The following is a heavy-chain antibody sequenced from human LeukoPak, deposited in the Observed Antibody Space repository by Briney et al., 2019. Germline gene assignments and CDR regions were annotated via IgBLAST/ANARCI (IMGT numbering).Heavy chain of an antibody. J-gene: IGHJ4*02. D-gene: IGHD2-2*02. CDR2: IYHSGST. CDR3: ARGGYCSSTSCYRYDY. CDR1: GGSISSSNW. V-gene: IGHV4-4*02. Sequence: PSETLSLTCAVSGGSISSSNWWSWVRQPPGKGLEWIGEIYHSGSTNYNPSLKSRVTISVDKSKNQFSLKLSSVTAADTAVYYCARGGYCSSTSCYRYDYWGQGTLVTVSS.